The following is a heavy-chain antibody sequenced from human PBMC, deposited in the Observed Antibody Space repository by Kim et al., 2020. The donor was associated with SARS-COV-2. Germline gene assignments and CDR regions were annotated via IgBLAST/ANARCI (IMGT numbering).Heavy chain of an antibody. D-gene: IGHD6-13*01. Sequence: GKGRFTISRDNAKISLFLQMSSLRAEDTAVYYCARDGAAAGHYYYYYGMDIWGQGTTVTVSS. CDR3: ARDGAAAGHYYYYYGMDI. J-gene: IGHJ6*02. V-gene: IGHV3-11*06.